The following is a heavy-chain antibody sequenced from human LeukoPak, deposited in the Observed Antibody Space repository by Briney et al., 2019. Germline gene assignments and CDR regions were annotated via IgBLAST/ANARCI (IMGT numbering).Heavy chain of an antibody. J-gene: IGHJ6*04. CDR3: ARVPPPYSPYYYYYGMDV. D-gene: IGHD5-12*01. Sequence: SETLSLTCTVSGGSISSGGYYWSWIRQHPGKGLEWIGYIYYSGSTYYNPSLKSRVTISVDTSKNQFSLKLSSVTAADTAVYYCARVPPPYSPYYYYYGMDVWGKGTTVTVSS. CDR1: GGSISSGGYY. CDR2: IYYSGST. V-gene: IGHV4-31*03.